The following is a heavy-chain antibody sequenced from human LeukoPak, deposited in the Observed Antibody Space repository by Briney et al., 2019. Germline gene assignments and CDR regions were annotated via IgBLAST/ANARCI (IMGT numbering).Heavy chain of an antibody. CDR1: GGSISSYY. CDR2: IYYSGST. Sequence: SETLSLTCTVSGGSISSYYWSWIRQPPGKGLEWIGYIYYSGSTNYNPSLKSRVTISVDTSKNQFSLKLSSVTAADTAVYYCASEMTDTAMVDWGQGTLVTVSS. D-gene: IGHD5-18*01. J-gene: IGHJ4*02. V-gene: IGHV4-59*08. CDR3: ASEMTDTAMVD.